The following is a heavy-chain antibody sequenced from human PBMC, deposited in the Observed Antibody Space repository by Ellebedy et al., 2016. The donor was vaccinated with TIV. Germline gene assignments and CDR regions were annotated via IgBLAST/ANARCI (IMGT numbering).Heavy chain of an antibody. Sequence: GSLRLSXAVYGGSFSGYYWSWIRQPPGKGLEWIGEINHSGSTNYNPSLKSRVTISVDTSKNQFSLKLSSVTAADTAVYYCARRERDYYYDSSGPDYWGQGTLVTVSS. CDR1: GGSFSGYY. CDR3: ARRERDYYYDSSGPDY. D-gene: IGHD3-22*01. V-gene: IGHV4-34*01. J-gene: IGHJ4*02. CDR2: INHSGST.